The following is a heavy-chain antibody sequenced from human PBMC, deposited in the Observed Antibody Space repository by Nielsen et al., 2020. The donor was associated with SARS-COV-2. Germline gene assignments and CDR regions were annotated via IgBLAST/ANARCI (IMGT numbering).Heavy chain of an antibody. CDR1: GYSFTSCW. V-gene: IGHV5-51*01. Sequence: GGSLRLSCKGSGYSFTSCWIGWVRQMPGKGLEWMGIIYPGDSDTRYSPSFQGQVTISADKSISTAYLQWSSLKASDTAMYYCARQLNGYSSSWYGNWFDPWGQGTLVTVSS. CDR3: ARQLNGYSSSWYGNWFDP. J-gene: IGHJ5*02. CDR2: IYPGDSDT. D-gene: IGHD6-13*01.